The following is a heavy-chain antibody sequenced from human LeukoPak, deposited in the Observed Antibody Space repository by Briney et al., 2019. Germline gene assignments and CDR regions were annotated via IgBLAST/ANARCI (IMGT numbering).Heavy chain of an antibody. CDR2: ISGSGGST. J-gene: IGHJ4*02. CDR3: AKHGSGSSITGY. Sequence: RAGGSLRLSCAASGFTFSSYAMSWVRQAPGKGLEWVSAISGSGGSTYYADSVKGRFTISRDNSKNTLYLQMNSLRAEDTAVYYCAKHGSGSSITGYWGQGTLVTVSS. V-gene: IGHV3-23*01. D-gene: IGHD6-6*01. CDR1: GFTFSSYA.